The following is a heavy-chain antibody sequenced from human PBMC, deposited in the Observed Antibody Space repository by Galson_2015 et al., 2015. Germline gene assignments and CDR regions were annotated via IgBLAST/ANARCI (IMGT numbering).Heavy chain of an antibody. CDR1: GFTFSGSA. V-gene: IGHV3-73*01. Sequence: SLRLSCAASGFTFSGSAMHWVRQASGKGLEWVGRIRSKANSYATAYAASVKGRFTISRDDSKNTAYLQMNSLKTEDTAVYYCTRPFSGSYYLGGDYWGQGTLVTVSS. J-gene: IGHJ4*02. CDR3: TRPFSGSYYLGGDY. CDR2: IRSKANSYAT. D-gene: IGHD1-26*01.